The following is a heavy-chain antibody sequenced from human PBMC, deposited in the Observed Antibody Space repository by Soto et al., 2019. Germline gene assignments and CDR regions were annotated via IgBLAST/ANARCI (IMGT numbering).Heavy chain of an antibody. CDR2: IYHSGTT. CDR3: ARDFFGNHYFDY. J-gene: IGHJ4*02. D-gene: IGHD3-10*01. Sequence: SETLSLTCDVSGYSISSGYQWGWIRQPPGKGLEWIGNIYHSGTTSYNPSLKSRVTVSVDTSKNQISLNLTSVTAADTAIYYCARDFFGNHYFDYWGQGILVTVS. V-gene: IGHV4-38-2*02. CDR1: GYSISSGYQ.